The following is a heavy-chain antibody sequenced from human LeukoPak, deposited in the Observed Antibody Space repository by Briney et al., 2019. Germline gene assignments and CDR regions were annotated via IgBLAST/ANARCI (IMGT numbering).Heavy chain of an antibody. CDR3: ARDVAILCSSTSCYYGDFDY. V-gene: IGHV1-46*01. D-gene: IGHD2-2*01. CDR1: GYTLTELS. J-gene: IGHJ4*02. Sequence: ASVKVSCKVSGYTLTELSMHWVRQAPGQGLEWMGIINPSGGSTSYAQKFQGRVTMTRDTSTSTVYMELSSLRSEDTAVYYCARDVAILCSSTSCYYGDFDYWGQGTLVTVSS. CDR2: INPSGGST.